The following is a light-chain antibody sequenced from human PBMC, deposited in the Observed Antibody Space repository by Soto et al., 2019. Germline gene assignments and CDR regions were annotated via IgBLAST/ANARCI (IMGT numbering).Light chain of an antibody. CDR1: HRVNTY. CDR3: QQYNNWPLT. CDR2: DAS. V-gene: IGKV3-15*01. Sequence: LVTXSPAAXXXXXXXISTXXSRASHRVNTYLAWYQQRPGQAPRLLIYDASTRATGIPARFSGSGSGTEFTLTISSLQSDDFAVYYCQQYNNWPLTFGGGTKVDI. J-gene: IGKJ4*01.